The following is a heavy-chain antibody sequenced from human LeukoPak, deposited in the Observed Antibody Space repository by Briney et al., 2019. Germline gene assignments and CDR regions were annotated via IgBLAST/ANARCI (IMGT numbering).Heavy chain of an antibody. V-gene: IGHV4-39*07. J-gene: IGHJ4*02. CDR2: IYYSGST. CDR3: ARVRRTTYYYGSGSFFDY. Sequence: SETLSLTCTVSGGSISSSSYYWGWIRQPPGKGLEWIGSIYYSGSTYYNPSLKSRVTISVDTSKNQFSLKLSSVTAADTAVYYCARVRRTTYYYGSGSFFDYWGQGTLVTVSS. D-gene: IGHD3-10*01. CDR1: GGSISSSSYY.